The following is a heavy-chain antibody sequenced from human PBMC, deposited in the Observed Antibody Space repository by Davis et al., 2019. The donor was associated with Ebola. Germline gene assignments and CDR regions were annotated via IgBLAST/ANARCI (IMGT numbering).Heavy chain of an antibody. CDR3: ARDLGGYDNWNPLDY. V-gene: IGHV6-1*01. Sequence: SQTPSPTCAISAVSVSSDSAGWNWIRQSPSRGLEWLGRAYYRSKWYHDSAVSVKGRVTINPDTSKNQFFLKLSSVTAADTAVYYCARDLGGYDNWNPLDYWGQGTLVTVSS. CDR1: AVSVSSDSAG. CDR2: AYYRSKWYH. D-gene: IGHD1-20*01. J-gene: IGHJ4*02.